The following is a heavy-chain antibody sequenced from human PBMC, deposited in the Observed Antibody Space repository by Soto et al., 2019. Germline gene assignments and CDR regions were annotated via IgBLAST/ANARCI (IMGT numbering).Heavy chain of an antibody. Sequence: SKTCSDTDPIWGGAVSRTGRNWGWVRRPPGKGLEWIAVIYDSEKIYNNPSLKSRVTISLDTSKNQFSLKLRSVTAADTAVYYCVSRTVSIFNAFDIWGQGTMVT. CDR3: VSRTVSIFNAFDI. D-gene: IGHD4-17*01. J-gene: IGHJ3*02. V-gene: IGHV4-39*01. CDR1: GGAVSRTGRN. CDR2: IYDSEKI.